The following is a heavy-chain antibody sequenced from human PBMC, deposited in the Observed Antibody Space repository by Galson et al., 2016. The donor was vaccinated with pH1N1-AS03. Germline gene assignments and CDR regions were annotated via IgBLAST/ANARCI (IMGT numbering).Heavy chain of an antibody. D-gene: IGHD6-19*01. CDR2: IYLDDSDT. Sequence: QSGAEVKKPGESLKISCQGSGYSFTNYWIGWVRQMPGKGLEWMGIIYLDDSDTRYSPSFQGQVTISADKSISTAYLQWSSLKASDTAMYYCARRTLSSGWPCDYWGQGTLVTVTS. V-gene: IGHV5-51*01. CDR1: GYSFTNYW. J-gene: IGHJ4*01. CDR3: ARRTLSSGWPCDY.